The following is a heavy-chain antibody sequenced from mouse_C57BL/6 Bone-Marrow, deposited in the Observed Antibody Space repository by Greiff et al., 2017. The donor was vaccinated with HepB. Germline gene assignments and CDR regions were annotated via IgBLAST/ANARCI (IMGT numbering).Heavy chain of an antibody. CDR1: GFNIKDDY. D-gene: IGHD2-3*01. CDR3: MIGYYVAY. J-gene: IGHJ3*01. Sequence: EVQLQQSGAELVRPGASVKLSCTASGFNIKDDYTHWVKQRPEQGLEWIGWIDPENGDTEYASKFQGKATITADTSSTTAYLQLSSLTSEDTAVYYCMIGYYVAYWGQGTLVTVSA. CDR2: IDPENGDT. V-gene: IGHV14-4*01.